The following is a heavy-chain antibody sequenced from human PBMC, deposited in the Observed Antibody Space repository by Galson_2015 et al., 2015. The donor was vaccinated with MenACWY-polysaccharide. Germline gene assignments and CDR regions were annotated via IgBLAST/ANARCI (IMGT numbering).Heavy chain of an antibody. V-gene: IGHV1-8*01. CDR2: MNPNSGNT. J-gene: IGHJ4*02. CDR3: ASTKAGTHYFDY. Sequence: WMNPNSGNTGYAQKFQGRVTMTRNTSISTAYMELSSLTSEDTAVYYCASTKAGTHYFDYWGQGTLVTVSS. D-gene: IGHD6-19*01.